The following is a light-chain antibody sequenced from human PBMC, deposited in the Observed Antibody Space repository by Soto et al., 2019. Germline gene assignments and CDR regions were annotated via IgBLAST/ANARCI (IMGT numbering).Light chain of an antibody. CDR2: AAS. J-gene: IGKJ3*01. Sequence: IHVNQFPFSLSASVGERVTITCRASQGISNYLAWYQQKPGKVPKLLIYAASTLQSGVPSRFSGSGSGTDFTLTISGLQPEDVATYYCQKYNSAPRTFGPGT. CDR3: QKYNSAPRT. V-gene: IGKV1-27*01. CDR1: QGISNY.